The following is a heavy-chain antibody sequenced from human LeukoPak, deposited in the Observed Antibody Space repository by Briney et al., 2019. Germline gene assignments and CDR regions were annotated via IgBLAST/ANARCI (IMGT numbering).Heavy chain of an antibody. CDR2: INWNGGST. CDR3: ARERLIAVAGIMEAFDI. D-gene: IGHD6-19*01. J-gene: IGHJ3*02. Sequence: PGGSLRLSCAASGFTFDDYGLSWVRQAPGKGLEWVSTINWNGGSTGYADSVKGRFTISRDNAKNSLYLQMNSLRAEDTALYYCARERLIAVAGIMEAFDIWGQGTMVTVSS. V-gene: IGHV3-20*04. CDR1: GFTFDDYG.